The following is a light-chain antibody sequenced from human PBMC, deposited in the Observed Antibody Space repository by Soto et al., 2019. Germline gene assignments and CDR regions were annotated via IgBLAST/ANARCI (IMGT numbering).Light chain of an antibody. CDR1: PPVSRRD. Sequence: MVFAQSPGTLSFSRGQKSTLAYRPSPPVSRRDLAWHPQNPRQAPRPLIFNASTRAHGLPDRFSGGGSGTDFTPNITRMESEDFDVYYCQYSGPSPPRTFGAGPKV. V-gene: IGKV3-20*01. J-gene: IGKJ4*02. CDR3: QYSGPSPPRT. CDR2: NAS.